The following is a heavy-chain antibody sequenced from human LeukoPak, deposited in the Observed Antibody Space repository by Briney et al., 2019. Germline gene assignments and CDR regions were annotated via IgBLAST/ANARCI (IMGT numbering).Heavy chain of an antibody. CDR1: GFTLSGYD. CDR3: ARTSLSGWYDS. D-gene: IGHD6-19*01. J-gene: IGHJ5*01. CDR2: IGIDGDT. V-gene: IGHV3-13*01. Sequence: GGSLRLSCAASGFTLSGYDMHWVRQAPGKGLEWVAAIGIDGDTYYPRSVKGRITISRENAKNSLYLQMNSLRAGDTAVYYCARTSLSGWYDSWGQGTLVTVSS.